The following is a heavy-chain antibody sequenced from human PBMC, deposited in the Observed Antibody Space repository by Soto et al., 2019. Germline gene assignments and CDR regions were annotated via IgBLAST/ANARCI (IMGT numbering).Heavy chain of an antibody. CDR2: INDNSRAI. D-gene: IGHD2-21*01. CDR3: AKDLTGYSMDV. V-gene: IGHV3-48*03. CDR1: GFSFSTSQ. Sequence: GGSLRLSCAASGFSFSTSQMDWFRQAPGKGLEWVSDINDNSRAIFYADSVKGRFTISRDNAKNLLFLQMNSLRGEDTAVYYCAKDLTGYSMDVWGQGTTLTVSS. J-gene: IGHJ6*02.